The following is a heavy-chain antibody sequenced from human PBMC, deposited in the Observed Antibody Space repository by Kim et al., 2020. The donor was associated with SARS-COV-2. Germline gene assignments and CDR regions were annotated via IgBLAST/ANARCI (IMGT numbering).Heavy chain of an antibody. D-gene: IGHD2-21*02. CDR3: ARGTDCGGDCYYDY. CDR2: IYYSGST. J-gene: IGHJ4*02. CDR1: GGSVSSGSYY. Sequence: SETLSLTCTVSGGSVSSGSYYWSWIRQPPGKGLEWIGYIYYSGSTNYNPSLKSRVTISVDTSKNQFSLKLSSVTAADTAVYYCARGTDCGGDCYYDYLGQGTLVTVSS. V-gene: IGHV4-61*01.